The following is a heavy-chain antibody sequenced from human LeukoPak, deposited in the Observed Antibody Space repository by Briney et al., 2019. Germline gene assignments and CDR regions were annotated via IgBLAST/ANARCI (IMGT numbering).Heavy chain of an antibody. J-gene: IGHJ4*02. CDR3: ARDLPRGYSYGLNYFDY. CDR2: ISSSSSYI. V-gene: IGHV3-21*01. CDR1: GFTFSSYS. Sequence: PGGSLRLSCAASGFTFSSYSMNWVRQAPGRGLEWVSSISSSSSYIYYADSVKGRFTISRDNAKNSLYLQMNSLRAEDTAVYYCARDLPRGYSYGLNYFDYWGQGTLVTVSS. D-gene: IGHD5-18*01.